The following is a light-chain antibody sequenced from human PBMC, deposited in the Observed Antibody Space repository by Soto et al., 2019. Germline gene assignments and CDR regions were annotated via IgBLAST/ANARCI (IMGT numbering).Light chain of an antibody. CDR2: AAS. J-gene: IGKJ3*01. V-gene: IGKV1-39*01. CDR3: QQSYSTPQFT. CDR1: QSISSY. Sequence: DIQMTQSPSSLSASVGDRVTITCRASQSISSYLNWYQQKPGKAPKLLIYAASSFQSGVPSRFSGSGSGTDFTLTISSLQPEDFATYYCQQSYSTPQFTFGPGTKVDIK.